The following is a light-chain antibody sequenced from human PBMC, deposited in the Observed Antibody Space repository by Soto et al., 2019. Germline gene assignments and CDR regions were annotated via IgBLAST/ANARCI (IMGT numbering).Light chain of an antibody. J-gene: IGKJ2*01. V-gene: IGKV3-20*01. CDR1: QSVSSTY. CDR2: GAL. CDR3: QHYGSSPYT. Sequence: EIVLTQSPGPLSFSPGERAPLSCRASQSVSSTYLAWYQQKPGQAPRLLIYGALSRATGIPDRFSGSGSGTDYTLTITRLEPEDFAVYYCQHYGSSPYTFGQGTKLEIK.